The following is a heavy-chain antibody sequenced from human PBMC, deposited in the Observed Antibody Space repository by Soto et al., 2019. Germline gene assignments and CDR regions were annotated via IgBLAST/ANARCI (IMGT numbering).Heavy chain of an antibody. CDR3: AKDRGHVFDY. CDR2: ISYDGSNK. CDR1: GFTFSSYG. Sequence: QVQLVECGGGVVQPGRSLRLTCAASGFTFSSYGMHWVRQAPGKGLEWVAVISYDGSNKYYADSVKGRFTISRDNSKNTLYLQMNSLRAEDTAVYYCAKDRGHVFDYWGQGTLVTVSS. V-gene: IGHV3-30*18. J-gene: IGHJ4*02.